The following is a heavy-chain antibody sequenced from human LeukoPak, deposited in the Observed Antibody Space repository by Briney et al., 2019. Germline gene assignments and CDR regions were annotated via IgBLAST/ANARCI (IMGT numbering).Heavy chain of an antibody. V-gene: IGHV3-74*01. D-gene: IGHD4-17*01. CDR1: GFTLSSYW. J-gene: IGHJ3*02. CDR2: INSDGSST. Sequence: GGSLRLSRAASGFTLSSYWMHWVRQAPGKGLVWVSRINSDGSSTSYADSVKGRFTISRDNAKNTLYLQMNSLRAEDTAVYYCASGTVTRDAFDIWGQGTMVNVSS. CDR3: ASGTVTRDAFDI.